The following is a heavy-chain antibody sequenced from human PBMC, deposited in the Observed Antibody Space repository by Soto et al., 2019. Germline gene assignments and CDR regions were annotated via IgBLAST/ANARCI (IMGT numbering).Heavy chain of an antibody. V-gene: IGHV4-59*08. D-gene: IGHD3-10*01. CDR2: AHHSGSA. CDR3: ARRLPGSGSYSLDF. J-gene: IGHJ4*02. CDR1: GTSVRSHY. Sequence: QVRLQESGPGLVRPSETLSLSCAISGTSVRSHYWTWIRQTPEKGLEWIGSAHHSGSATYAPSLQSRVTISVDTSKNPCSLRLTALTAADTAMYYCARRLPGSGSYSLDFWGQGTLVTFS.